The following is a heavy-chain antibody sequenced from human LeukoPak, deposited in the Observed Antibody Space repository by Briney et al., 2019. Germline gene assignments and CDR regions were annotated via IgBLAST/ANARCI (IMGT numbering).Heavy chain of an antibody. D-gene: IGHD1/OR15-1a*01. CDR3: TSRTFDY. CDR2: IYSGGST. J-gene: IGHJ4*02. Sequence: GGSLRLSCAASGFTFSSYSMNWVRQAPGKGLEWVSVIYSGGSTYYADSVKGRFTISRDNSKNTLYLQMNSLRAEDTAVYYCTSRTFDYWGQGTLVTVSS. V-gene: IGHV3-53*01. CDR1: GFTFSSYS.